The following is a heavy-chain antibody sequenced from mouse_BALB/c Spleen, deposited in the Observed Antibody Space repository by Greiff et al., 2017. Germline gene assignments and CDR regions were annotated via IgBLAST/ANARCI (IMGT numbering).Heavy chain of an antibody. CDR3: ARVTRLLNYAMDY. J-gene: IGHJ4*01. CDR1: GYAFTSYN. CDR2: IDPYNGGT. V-gene: IGHV1S135*01. D-gene: IGHD1-2*01. Sequence: EVQLQESGPDLVKPGASVKVSCKASGYAFTSYNMYWVKQSHGKSLEWIGYIDPYNGGTSYNQKFKGKATLTVDKSSSTAYMHLNSLTSEDSAIYYCARVTRLLNYAMDYWGQGTSVTVSS.